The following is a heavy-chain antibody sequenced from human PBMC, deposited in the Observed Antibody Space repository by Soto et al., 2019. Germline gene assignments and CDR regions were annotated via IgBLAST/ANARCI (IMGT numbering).Heavy chain of an antibody. CDR3: ARSTYCNGGSCYPQY. D-gene: IGHD2-15*01. CDR1: GFTFSDYG. V-gene: IGHV3-30*03. Sequence: PGGSLRLSCEGPGFTFSDYGFHWVRQALGKGLEWVAMISYDGSDRYYRDSVQGRFTISRDDSKNTVFLQMNSLRTEDTAMYYCARSTYCNGGSCYPQYWGPGTLVTVSS. CDR2: ISYDGSDR. J-gene: IGHJ4*02.